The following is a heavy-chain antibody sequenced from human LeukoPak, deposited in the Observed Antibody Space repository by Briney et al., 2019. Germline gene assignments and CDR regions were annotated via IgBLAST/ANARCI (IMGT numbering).Heavy chain of an antibody. CDR2: ISGSGGST. J-gene: IGHJ4*02. CDR3: AKDLIAVADTAPLDY. V-gene: IGHV3-23*01. Sequence: GGSLRLSCAASGFTFNSYAMSWVRQAPGKGLEWVSAISGSGGSTYYADSVKGRFTISRDNSKNTLYLQMNSLRAEDTAVYYCAKDLIAVADTAPLDYWGQGTLVTVYS. CDR1: GFTFNSYA. D-gene: IGHD6-19*01.